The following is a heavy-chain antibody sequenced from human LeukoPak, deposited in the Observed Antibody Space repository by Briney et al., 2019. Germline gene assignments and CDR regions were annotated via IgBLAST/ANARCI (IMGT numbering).Heavy chain of an antibody. CDR3: FRYVSGIKRFDP. J-gene: IGHJ5*02. V-gene: IGHV4-38-2*02. D-gene: IGHD3-10*01. Sequence: PSETLSLTCTVSGYSISSAYYWGWIRQPPGKGLEWIGSIYHNGNTYYNPSLKSRITISIDTSKNYFSLKLSSVTAADTAVYYCFRYVSGIKRFDPWGQGTLVTVSS. CDR1: GYSISSAYY. CDR2: IYHNGNT.